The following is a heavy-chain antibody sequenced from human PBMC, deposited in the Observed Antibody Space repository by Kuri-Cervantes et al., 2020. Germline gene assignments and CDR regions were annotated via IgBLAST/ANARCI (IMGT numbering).Heavy chain of an antibody. V-gene: IGHV1-69*05. CDR2: IIPPFGAA. J-gene: IGHJ6*03. CDR1: GGSFSSYA. Sequence: SVKVSCKASGGSFSSYAISWVRQAPGQGLEWMGGIIPPFGAANYAQKFQGRVTITTDESTSTAYMELSSLTSEDTAVYYCARSLAYCGGDCFFQHTGGYYFSYMDVWGKGTTVTVSS. D-gene: IGHD2-21*02. CDR3: ARSLAYCGGDCFFQHTGGYYFSYMDV.